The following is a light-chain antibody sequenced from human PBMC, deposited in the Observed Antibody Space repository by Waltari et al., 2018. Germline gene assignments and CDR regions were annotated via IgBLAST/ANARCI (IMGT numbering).Light chain of an antibody. V-gene: IGKV3-11*01. CDR1: QSISTY. CDR3: HQRGSWPIT. J-gene: IGKJ1*01. Sequence: VLTQSPATLSLSPGAGATLSCRASQSISTYLAWFQQRPGQAPRLLIYDASNRAAGVPARFSGSGSGTDFTLSISSLEPEDFAVYYCHQRGSWPITFGQGTEVEIK. CDR2: DAS.